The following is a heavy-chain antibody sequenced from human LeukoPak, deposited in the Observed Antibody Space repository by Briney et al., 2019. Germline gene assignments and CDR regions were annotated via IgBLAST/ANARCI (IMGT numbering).Heavy chain of an antibody. J-gene: IGHJ4*02. D-gene: IGHD1-26*01. CDR1: GGSFSGYY. CDR3: ARGFIVGATPFDY. Sequence: PSETLSLTCAVYGGSFSGYYWSWIRQPPGKGLEWIGEINHSGSTNYNPSLKSRVTISVDTSKNQFSLKLSSVTAADTAVYYCARGFIVGATPFDYWGQGTLVTVSS. V-gene: IGHV4-34*01. CDR2: INHSGST.